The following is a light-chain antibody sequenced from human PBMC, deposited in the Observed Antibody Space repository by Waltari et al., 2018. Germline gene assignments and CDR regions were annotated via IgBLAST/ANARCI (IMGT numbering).Light chain of an antibody. J-gene: IGKJ2*01. Sequence: GERVTITCRASKVISSWLALYQQKPVKAPELLIYSSSTLHFGVPSRYSGSRSGTEFSRTITGLQPDDSATYFCQQANSFPYTYGQGTKLDI. V-gene: IGKV1D-12*01. CDR2: SSS. CDR3: QQANSFPYT. CDR1: KVISSW.